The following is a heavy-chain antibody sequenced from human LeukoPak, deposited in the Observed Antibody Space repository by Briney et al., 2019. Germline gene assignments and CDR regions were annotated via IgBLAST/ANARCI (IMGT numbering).Heavy chain of an antibody. CDR1: GGSISSYY. V-gene: IGHV4-59*08. CDR2: IYYSGST. Sequence: SETLSLTCTVSGGSISSYYWSWIRQPPGKGLEWIGYIYYSGSTNYNPSLKSRVTISVDTSKNQFSLKLSSVTAADTAVYYCARVNRGIAAAGTSNYFDYWGQGTLVTVSS. J-gene: IGHJ4*02. D-gene: IGHD6-13*01. CDR3: ARVNRGIAAAGTSNYFDY.